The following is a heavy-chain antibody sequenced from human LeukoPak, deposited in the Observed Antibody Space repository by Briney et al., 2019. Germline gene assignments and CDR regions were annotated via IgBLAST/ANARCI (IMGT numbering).Heavy chain of an antibody. V-gene: IGHV4-59*01. J-gene: IGHJ4*02. CDR3: TREGVRGVIDY. CDR2: IYDSGST. Sequence: KPSETLSLTCTVSGGSISGNFWGWIRQPPGKGLEWIAYIYDSGSTIYNPSLNSRVIISIDTSKNQFSLRLTSVTAADTAVYYCTREGVRGVIDYWGQGTMVTVSS. D-gene: IGHD3-10*01. CDR1: GGSISGNF.